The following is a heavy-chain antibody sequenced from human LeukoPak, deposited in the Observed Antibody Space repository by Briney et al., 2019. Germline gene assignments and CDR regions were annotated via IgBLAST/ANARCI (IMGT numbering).Heavy chain of an antibody. Sequence: PGGSLRLSCAASGFTFSSYAMSWVRQAPGKGLEWVSATSGSGGSTYYADSVKGRFTISRDNSKNTLYLQMNSLRAEDTAVYYCAKDRGAAGTADLWDYWGQGTLVTVSS. V-gene: IGHV3-23*01. CDR3: AKDRGAAGTADLWDY. CDR1: GFTFSSYA. D-gene: IGHD6-13*01. CDR2: TSGSGGST. J-gene: IGHJ4*02.